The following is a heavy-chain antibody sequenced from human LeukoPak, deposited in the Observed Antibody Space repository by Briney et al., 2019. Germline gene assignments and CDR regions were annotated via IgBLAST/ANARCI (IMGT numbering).Heavy chain of an antibody. Sequence: GASVKVSCKASGGTFSSYAISWARQAPGQGLEWMGGIIPIFGTANYAQKFQGRVTITADESTSTAYMELSSLRSEDTAVYYCASALTGYYNPFDYWGQGTLVTVSS. CDR3: ASALTGYYNPFDY. CDR2: IIPIFGTA. CDR1: GGTFSSYA. J-gene: IGHJ4*02. D-gene: IGHD3-9*01. V-gene: IGHV1-69*13.